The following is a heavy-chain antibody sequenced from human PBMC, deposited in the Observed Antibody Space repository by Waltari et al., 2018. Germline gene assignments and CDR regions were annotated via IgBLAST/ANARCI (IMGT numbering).Heavy chain of an antibody. Sequence: QVQLQESGPGLVKPSETLSLPCTVSGYSISSGYYWGWIRQPPGKGLEWIGSIYHSGSTYYNPSLKSRVTISVDTSKNQFSLKLSSVTAADTAVYYCARALSGGDRPSWFDPWGQGTLVTVSS. CDR2: IYHSGST. CDR1: GYSISSGYY. J-gene: IGHJ5*02. D-gene: IGHD3-10*01. CDR3: ARALSGGDRPSWFDP. V-gene: IGHV4-38-2*02.